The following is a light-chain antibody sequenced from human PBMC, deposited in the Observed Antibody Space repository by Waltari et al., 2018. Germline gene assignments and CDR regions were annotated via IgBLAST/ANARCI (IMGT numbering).Light chain of an antibody. CDR3: TSYTSSGTLVV. V-gene: IGLV2-14*01. CDR2: EVS. Sequence: QSVLTQPASVSGSPGQSITISCTGTSSDVGGYDYVPWYQQHPGKAPKLMIYEVSNRPSGVSNRFAASKSGNTASLTISGLQAEDEADYYCTSYTSSGTLVVFGGGTKLTVL. CDR1: SSDVGGYDY. J-gene: IGLJ2*01.